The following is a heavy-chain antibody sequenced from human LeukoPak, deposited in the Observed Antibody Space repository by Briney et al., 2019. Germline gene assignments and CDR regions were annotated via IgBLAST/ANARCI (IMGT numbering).Heavy chain of an antibody. D-gene: IGHD5-18*01. Sequence: PGGSLRLSCAASGFSASGNYMSWVRQAPGKGLEWVSVIYGGGHTYYADSVKGRFTISRDKSRNTLYLQMNSVRAEDTAVYYCARDFVDRGMVNECWGQGTLVTVSS. CDR2: IYGGGHT. J-gene: IGHJ4*02. CDR3: ARDFVDRGMVNEC. CDR1: GFSASGNY. V-gene: IGHV3-66*01.